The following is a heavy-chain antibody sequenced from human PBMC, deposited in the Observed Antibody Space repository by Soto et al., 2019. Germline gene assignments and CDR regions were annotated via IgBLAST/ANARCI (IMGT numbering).Heavy chain of an antibody. D-gene: IGHD3-10*01. J-gene: IGHJ4*02. Sequence: GGSLRLSCGASGFSFSSYAMSWVRQAPGKGLEWVSIISGSGGTTYYADPVKGRFTISRDNSKNTLYLQMNSLRAEDTAVYYCARGRGSGSYSSYDYWGQGTLVTVSS. V-gene: IGHV3-23*01. CDR3: ARGRGSGSYSSYDY. CDR1: GFSFSSYA. CDR2: ISGSGGTT.